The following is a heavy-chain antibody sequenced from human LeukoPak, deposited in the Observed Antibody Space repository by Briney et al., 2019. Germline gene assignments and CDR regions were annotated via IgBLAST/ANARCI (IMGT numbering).Heavy chain of an antibody. V-gene: IGHV1-18*01. CDR1: GYTFTSYG. Sequence: ASVKVSCKASGYTFTSYGISWVRQAPGQGLEWMGWIGAYNGNTNYAQKLQGRVTMTTDTSTSTAYMELRSLRSDDTAVYYCARVRSDIVVVPAAIDFDYWGQGTLVTVSS. CDR2: IGAYNGNT. CDR3: ARVRSDIVVVPAAIDFDY. D-gene: IGHD2-2*02. J-gene: IGHJ4*02.